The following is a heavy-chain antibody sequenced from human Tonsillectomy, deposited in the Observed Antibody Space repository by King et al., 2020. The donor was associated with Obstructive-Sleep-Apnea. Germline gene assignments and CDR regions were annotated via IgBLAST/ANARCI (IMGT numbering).Heavy chain of an antibody. V-gene: IGHV3-48*04. D-gene: IGHD3-22*01. CDR2: ISSSSSTI. J-gene: IGHJ4*02. CDR1: GFTFSSYS. Sequence: VQLVESGGGLVQPGGSLRLSCAASGFTFSSYSMNWVRQAPGKGLEWVSYISSSSSTIYYADSGKGRFTISRDNAKNSLYLQMNSLRAEDTAVYCCARGMPYYYGSSGTFDYWGQGTLVTVSS. CDR3: ARGMPYYYGSSGTFDY.